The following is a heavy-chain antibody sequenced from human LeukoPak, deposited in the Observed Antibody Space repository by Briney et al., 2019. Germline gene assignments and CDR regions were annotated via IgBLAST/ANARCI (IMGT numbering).Heavy chain of an antibody. V-gene: IGHV4-4*07. J-gene: IGHJ6*03. CDR1: GYSISSGYY. CDR2: IYTSGST. Sequence: SETLSLTCAVSGYSISSGYYWGWIRQPAGKGLEWIGRIYTSGSTNYNPSLKSRVTMSVDTSKNQFSLKLSSVTAADTAVYYCARDLWFGEFRVYYMDVWGKGTTVTVSS. D-gene: IGHD3-10*01. CDR3: ARDLWFGEFRVYYMDV.